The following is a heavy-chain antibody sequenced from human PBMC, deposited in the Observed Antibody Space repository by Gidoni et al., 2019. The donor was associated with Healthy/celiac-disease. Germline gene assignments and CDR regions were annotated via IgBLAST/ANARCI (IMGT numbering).Heavy chain of an antibody. D-gene: IGHD3-3*01. Sequence: QVTLKESGPVLVKPTETLTLTCTVSGFSLSNARMGVSWIRQPPGKALEWLAHIFSNDEKSYSTSLKSRLTISKDTSKSQVVLTMTNMDPVDTATYYCARIRTGVVKLSHYYYYMDVWGKGTTVTVSS. J-gene: IGHJ6*03. CDR1: GFSLSNARMG. V-gene: IGHV2-26*01. CDR3: ARIRTGVVKLSHYYYYMDV. CDR2: IFSNDEK.